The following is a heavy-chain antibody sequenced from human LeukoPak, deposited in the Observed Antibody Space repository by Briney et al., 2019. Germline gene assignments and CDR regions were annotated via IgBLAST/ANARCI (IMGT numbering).Heavy chain of an antibody. V-gene: IGHV1-18*01. J-gene: IGHJ3*01. D-gene: IGHD5-24*01. Sequence: ASVKVSCKVSGYTFTNYGISWVRQAPGQGLEWMGWISAYSGATSSPQKFQGRVTMTRDTSISTAYMELRRLTSDDTAVYYCARDLGDGYNSYAFDAWGQGTMVTVSS. CDR1: GYTFTNYG. CDR2: ISAYSGAT. CDR3: ARDLGDGYNSYAFDA.